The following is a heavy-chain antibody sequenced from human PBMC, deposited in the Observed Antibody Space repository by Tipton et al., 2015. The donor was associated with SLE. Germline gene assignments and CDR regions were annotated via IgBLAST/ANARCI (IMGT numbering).Heavy chain of an antibody. Sequence: QSGAEVKKPGASVKVSCKASGYTFTSYGISWVRQAPGQGLEWMGWISAYNGNTNYAQKLQGRVTMTTDTSTNTAYMELRSLTSDDTAVYYCARDRGYGHLSHYFDYWGQGTLVTVSS. CDR3: ARDRGYGHLSHYFDY. CDR2: ISAYNGNT. J-gene: IGHJ4*02. CDR1: GYTFTSYG. D-gene: IGHD1-1*01. V-gene: IGHV1-18*01.